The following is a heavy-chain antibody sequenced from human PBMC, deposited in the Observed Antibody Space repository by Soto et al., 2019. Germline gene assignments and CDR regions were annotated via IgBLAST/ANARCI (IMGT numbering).Heavy chain of an antibody. D-gene: IGHD3-16*01. Sequence: EVQLLESGGDLVQPGGSLRLSCAASGFTFSGNAMTWVRQAPGKGLEWVSHISGNSRTTDFADSVKGRFTISRDNSKNTLYLQLHSLRAEDTAVYYCATASRISGGVFDYWGQGILITVSS. CDR1: GFTFSGNA. V-gene: IGHV3-23*01. J-gene: IGHJ4*02. CDR3: ATASRISGGVFDY. CDR2: ISGNSRTT.